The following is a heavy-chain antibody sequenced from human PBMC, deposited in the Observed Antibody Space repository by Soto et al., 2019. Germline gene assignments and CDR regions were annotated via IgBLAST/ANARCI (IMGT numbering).Heavy chain of an antibody. Sequence: ASVKVSCKASGYTFTSYGISWVRQAPGQGLEWMGWISAYNGNTNYAQKLQGRVTMTTDTSTSTAYTELRSLRSDDTAVYYCARGPAATGDYYYYGMDLWGQGTKVTVSS. CDR3: ARGPAATGDYYYYGMDL. J-gene: IGHJ6*02. CDR1: GYTFTSYG. CDR2: ISAYNGNT. V-gene: IGHV1-18*01.